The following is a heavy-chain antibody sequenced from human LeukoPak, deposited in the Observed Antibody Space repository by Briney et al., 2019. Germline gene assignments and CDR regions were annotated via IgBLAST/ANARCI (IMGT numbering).Heavy chain of an antibody. Sequence: SETLSLTCTVSGGSISSSRYYWGWLRQPPGKGLEWIGSIYSSGSVYYNPSLKSRVTISIDTSKNQFSLKLSSVTAADTAVYYCSTRNILAWYFDLWGRGTLVTVSS. J-gene: IGHJ2*01. CDR1: GGSISSSRYY. V-gene: IGHV4-39*01. D-gene: IGHD3-9*01. CDR3: STRNILAWYFDL. CDR2: IYSSGSV.